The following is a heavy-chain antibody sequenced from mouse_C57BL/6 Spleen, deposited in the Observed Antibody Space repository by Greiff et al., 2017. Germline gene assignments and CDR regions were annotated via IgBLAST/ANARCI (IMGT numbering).Heavy chain of an antibody. V-gene: IGHV1-18*01. D-gene: IGHD2-5*01. CDR3: ARKYSNLYAMDY. J-gene: IGHJ4*01. Sequence: EVQLQQSGPELVKPGASVKIPCKASGYTFTDYNMDWVKQSHGKSLEWIGDINPNNGGTIYNQKFKGKATLTVDTSSSTAYMELRSLTSEDTAVYDCARKYSNLYAMDYWGQGTSVTVSS. CDR1: GYTFTDYN. CDR2: INPNNGGT.